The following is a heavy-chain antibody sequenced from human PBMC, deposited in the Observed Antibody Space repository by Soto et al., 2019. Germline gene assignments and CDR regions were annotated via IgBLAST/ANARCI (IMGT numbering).Heavy chain of an antibody. Sequence: QVQLVQSGAEVKKPGSSVKVSCKASGGTFSSYAISWVRQAPGQGLEWMGGIIPIFGTTNYAQKFQGRVTITADESTSTAYMELSSLRSEDTAVYYCASSGVRNSPYWYFDLWGRGTLVTVSS. D-gene: IGHD3-10*01. CDR3: ASSGVRNSPYWYFDL. CDR1: GGTFSSYA. V-gene: IGHV1-69*01. J-gene: IGHJ2*01. CDR2: IIPIFGTT.